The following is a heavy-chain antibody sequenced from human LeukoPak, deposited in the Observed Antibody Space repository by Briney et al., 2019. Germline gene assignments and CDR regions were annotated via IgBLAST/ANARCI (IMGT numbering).Heavy chain of an antibody. CDR2: IYYSGST. V-gene: IGHV4-30-4*01. Sequence: PSQTLSLTCTVSGGSISSGDYYWSWIRQPPGKGLEWIGYIYYSGSTYYNPSLKSRVIISVDTSKNQFTLKLSSVTAADTAVYYCARVVVAGLVDYYHYMDVWGKGTTVTVSS. J-gene: IGHJ6*03. D-gene: IGHD2-15*01. CDR1: GGSISSGDYY. CDR3: ARVVVAGLVDYYHYMDV.